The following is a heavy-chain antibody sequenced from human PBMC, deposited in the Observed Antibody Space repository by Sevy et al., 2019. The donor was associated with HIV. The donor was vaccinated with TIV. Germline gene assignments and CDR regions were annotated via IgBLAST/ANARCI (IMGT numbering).Heavy chain of an antibody. V-gene: IGHV3-21*01. CDR2: NSSSSSYI. J-gene: IGHJ4*02. CDR3: ARGVDSSSEYYFDY. CDR1: GFTFSSYS. D-gene: IGHD6-6*01. Sequence: GGSLRLSCAASGFTFSSYSMNWVRQAPGKGLEWVSSNSSSSSYIYYADSVKGRFTISRDNAKNSLYLQMNSLRAEDTAVYYCARGVDSSSEYYFDYWGQGTLVTVSS.